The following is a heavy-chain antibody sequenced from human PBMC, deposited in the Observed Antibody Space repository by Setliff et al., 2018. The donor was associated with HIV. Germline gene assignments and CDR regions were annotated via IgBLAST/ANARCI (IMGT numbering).Heavy chain of an antibody. CDR2: IRSKAYGGTT. CDR3: TRDQSGPYYYDSSEGYYFDY. J-gene: IGHJ4*02. D-gene: IGHD3-22*01. Sequence: PGGSLRLSCTASGFTFGDYAMSWVRQAPGKGLEWVGFIRSKAYGGTTEYAASVKGRFTISRDDSKSIAYLQMNSLKTEDTAVYYCTRDQSGPYYYDSSEGYYFDYWGQGTLVTVSS. CDR1: GFTFGDYA. V-gene: IGHV3-49*04.